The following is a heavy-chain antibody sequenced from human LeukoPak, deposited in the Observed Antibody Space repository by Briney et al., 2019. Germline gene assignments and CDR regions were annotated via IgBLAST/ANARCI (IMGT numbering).Heavy chain of an antibody. Sequence: GGSLRLSCAASGFSFSSYEMTWVRQAPGKGLEWVSAITSSSSNTYYADSVKGRFTISRDNSKNTLYLQMNNLRAEDTAVYHCAKFGYGDYPYQGFDIWGQGARVTVSS. CDR2: ITSSSSNT. V-gene: IGHV3-23*05. D-gene: IGHD4-17*01. CDR3: AKFGYGDYPYQGFDI. J-gene: IGHJ3*02. CDR1: GFSFSSYE.